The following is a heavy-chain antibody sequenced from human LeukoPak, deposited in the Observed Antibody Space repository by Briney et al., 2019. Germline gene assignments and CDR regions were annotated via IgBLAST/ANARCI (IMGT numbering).Heavy chain of an antibody. V-gene: IGHV1-2*02. CDR3: AKDGGRGYNYGLYFDY. CDR2: INPNSGDT. Sequence: GASVKVSCKASGFTFTGYYMHWVRQAPGQGLEWMGWINPNSGDTNYAQKFQGRVTMTRDTSISTAYMELSRLRSDDTAVYYCAKDGGRGYNYGLYFDYWGQGTLVTVSS. J-gene: IGHJ4*02. CDR1: GFTFTGYY. D-gene: IGHD5-18*01.